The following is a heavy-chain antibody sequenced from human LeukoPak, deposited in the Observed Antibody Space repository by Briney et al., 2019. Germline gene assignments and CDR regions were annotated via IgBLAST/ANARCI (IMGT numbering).Heavy chain of an antibody. Sequence: SETLSLTCTVSGGSISSSSYYWGWIRQPPGKGLEWIGSIYYSGSTYYNPSLKSRVTISVDTSKNQFSLKLSSVTAADPAVYYCAREAYCGGDCYAGGDYWGQGTLVTVSS. CDR3: AREAYCGGDCYAGGDY. D-gene: IGHD2-21*02. V-gene: IGHV4-39*01. J-gene: IGHJ4*02. CDR2: IYYSGST. CDR1: GGSISSSSYY.